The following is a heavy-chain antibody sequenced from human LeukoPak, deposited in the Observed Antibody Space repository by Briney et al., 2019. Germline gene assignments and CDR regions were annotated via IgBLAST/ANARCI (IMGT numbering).Heavy chain of an antibody. CDR1: GYTFTTYG. CDR3: ARVRFSNSGWSGVGTFDI. Sequence: ASVKVSCKASGYTFTTYGITWVRQAPGQGLEWVGWISSYNGDTSYAQNLQGRVTMTTDTSTATAYMELRSLTSDDTGVYYCARVRFSNSGWSGVGTFDIWGQGTMVTVSS. D-gene: IGHD6-19*01. J-gene: IGHJ3*02. CDR2: ISSYNGDT. V-gene: IGHV1-18*01.